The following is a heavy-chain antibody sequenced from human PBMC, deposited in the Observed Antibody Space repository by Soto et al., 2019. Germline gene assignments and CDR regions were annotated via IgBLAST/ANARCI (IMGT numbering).Heavy chain of an antibody. J-gene: IGHJ4*02. CDR3: ARDLDYYNSSGSTACFGY. CDR2: ISDYNGYT. D-gene: IGHD3-22*01. V-gene: IGHV1-18*04. Sequence: APVKRSRKASGYTYTSYGISWVRQSPRQGLERMGWISDYNGYTNYAQKFPGRGTMTTDTFTSTSLMERRSRRCDDTAVYYCARDLDYYNSSGSTACFGYWGQGTLGTISS. CDR1: GYTYTSYG.